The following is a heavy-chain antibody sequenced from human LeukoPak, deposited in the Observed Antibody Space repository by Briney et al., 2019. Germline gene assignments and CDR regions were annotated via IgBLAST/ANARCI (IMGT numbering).Heavy chain of an antibody. Sequence: GEPLKISCKGSGYSFTTYWIDWVRKMHGKGLEWMGTIYPGDSDTTYSPSFQGLVTISADKSISTAYLQWSSLKASDTAMFYCARGIGSGYDYWGQGTLVTVSS. J-gene: IGHJ4*02. CDR3: ARGIGSGYDY. V-gene: IGHV5-51*01. D-gene: IGHD5-12*01. CDR1: GYSFTTYW. CDR2: IYPGDSDT.